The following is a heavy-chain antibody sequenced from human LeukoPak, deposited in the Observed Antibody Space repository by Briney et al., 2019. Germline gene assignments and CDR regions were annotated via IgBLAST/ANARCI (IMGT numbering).Heavy chain of an antibody. CDR1: GGSISSSNW. Sequence: PSETLSLTCAVSGGSISSSNWWSWVRQPPGKGLEWIGEIYHSGSTNYNPSLKSRVTISVDKSKNQFSLKLSSVTAADTAVYYCARGPEYCSSTSCSSWGQGTLVTVSS. CDR3: ARGPEYCSSTSCSS. D-gene: IGHD2-2*01. J-gene: IGHJ5*02. CDR2: IYHSGST. V-gene: IGHV4-4*02.